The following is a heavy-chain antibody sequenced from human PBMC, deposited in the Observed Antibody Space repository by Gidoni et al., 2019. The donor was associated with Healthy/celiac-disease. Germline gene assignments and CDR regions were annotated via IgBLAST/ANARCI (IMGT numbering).Heavy chain of an antibody. CDR2: ISAYNGNT. J-gene: IGHJ6*02. CDR1: GYTFTSYG. D-gene: IGHD6-13*01. V-gene: IGHV1-18*01. Sequence: QVQLVQSGAEVKKPGASVKVSCKASGYTFTSYGISWVRQAPGQGLEWMGWISAYNGNTNYAQKLQGRVTMTTDTSTSTAYTELRSLRSDDTAVYYCAREEFGIAAVRAHYYYGMDVWGQGTTVTVSS. CDR3: AREEFGIAAVRAHYYYGMDV.